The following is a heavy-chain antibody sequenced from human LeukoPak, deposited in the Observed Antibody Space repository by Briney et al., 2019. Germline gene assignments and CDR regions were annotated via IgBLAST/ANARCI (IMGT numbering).Heavy chain of an antibody. J-gene: IGHJ4*02. CDR2: IYSGGST. CDR1: GFTVSSNY. V-gene: IGHV3-66*01. CDR3: ARARYGDYGLFDY. Sequence: GGSLRLSCAASGFTVSSNYMSWVRQAPGKGLEWVSVIYSGGSTYYADSVKGRFTISRDNSKNTLYLQMNSLRAEDTAVYYCARARYGDYGLFDYWGQGTLVTVSS. D-gene: IGHD4-17*01.